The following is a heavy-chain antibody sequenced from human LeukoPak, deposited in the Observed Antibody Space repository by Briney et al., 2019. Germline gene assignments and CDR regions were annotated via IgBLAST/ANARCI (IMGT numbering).Heavy chain of an antibody. Sequence: PSETLSLTCAVYGGSFSGYYWSWIRQPPGKGLEWIREINHSGSTNYNPSLKSRVTISVDTSKNQFSLKLSSVTAADTAVYYCAGIQLWLGFSYWGQGTLVTVSS. J-gene: IGHJ4*02. CDR2: INHSGST. V-gene: IGHV4-34*01. CDR3: AGIQLWLGFSY. D-gene: IGHD5-18*01. CDR1: GGSFSGYY.